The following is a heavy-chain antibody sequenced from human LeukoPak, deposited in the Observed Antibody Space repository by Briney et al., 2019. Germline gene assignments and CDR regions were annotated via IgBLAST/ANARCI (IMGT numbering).Heavy chain of an antibody. CDR1: GGSLSSGSYY. J-gene: IGHJ4*02. CDR2: IYSSGST. CDR3: ARWDPGVSYGHPDF. V-gene: IGHV4-61*02. D-gene: IGHD5-18*01. Sequence: SQTLSLTCTVSGGSLSSGSYYWSWIRQPAGKGLEWIRRIYSSGSTDYNPSLKSRVTISVDTSKNQISLKLRSVTAADTAVYYCARWDPGVSYGHPDFWGQGTLVTVSS.